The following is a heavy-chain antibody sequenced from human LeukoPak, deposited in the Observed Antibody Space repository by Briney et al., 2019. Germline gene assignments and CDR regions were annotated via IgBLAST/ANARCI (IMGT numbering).Heavy chain of an antibody. J-gene: IGHJ3*02. Sequence: GRSVRLSCAGSGFTFDDYAMHWVRQAPGKGLEWVSGISWNSGSIGYADSVKGRFTISRDNAKNSLYLQMNSLRAEDTALYYCAKDLLPSTTWDAFDIWGQGTMVTVSS. CDR2: ISWNSGSI. CDR3: AKDLLPSTTWDAFDI. D-gene: IGHD4-17*01. CDR1: GFTFDDYA. V-gene: IGHV3-9*01.